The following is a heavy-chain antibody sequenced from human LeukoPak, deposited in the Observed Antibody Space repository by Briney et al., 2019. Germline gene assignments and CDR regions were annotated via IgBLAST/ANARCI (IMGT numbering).Heavy chain of an antibody. J-gene: IGHJ4*02. D-gene: IGHD3-22*01. CDR2: ICYSGST. CDR3: ARDSGYDSSGYYPLKY. V-gene: IGHV4-31*03. CDR1: GGSISSGGYY. Sequence: SETLSLTCTVSGGSISSGGYYWSWIRQHPGKGLEWIGYICYSGSTYYNPSLKSRVTISVDTSKNQFSLKLSSVTAADTAVYYCARDSGYDSSGYYPLKYWGQGTLVTVSS.